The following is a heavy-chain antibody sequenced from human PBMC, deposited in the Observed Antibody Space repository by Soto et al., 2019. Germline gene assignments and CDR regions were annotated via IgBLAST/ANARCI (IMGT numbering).Heavy chain of an antibody. CDR2: INHSGST. D-gene: IGHD3-22*01. J-gene: IGHJ4*02. Sequence: ETLSLTCAVYGGSFSGYYWSWIRQPPGKGLEWIGEINHSGSTNYNPSLKSRVTISVDTSKNQFSLKLSSVTAADTAVYYCARHQGYYYDSSGPRFDYWGQGTLVTVSS. CDR3: ARHQGYYYDSSGPRFDY. CDR1: GGSFSGYY. V-gene: IGHV4-34*01.